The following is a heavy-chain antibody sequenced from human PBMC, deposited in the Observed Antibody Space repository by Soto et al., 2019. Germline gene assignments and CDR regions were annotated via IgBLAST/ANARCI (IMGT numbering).Heavy chain of an antibody. V-gene: IGHV3-15*01. CDR2: IKSKTYGETT. Sequence: PGGSLRLSCTTSGLSYSGAWMYWVRQAPGKGPEWVGRIKSKTYGETTDYSSPVRGRFTISRDDSKSTLYLQMDNLRTEDTAVYYRAIPPEQIVGAPLASSWDQGSLVT. CDR1: GLSYSGAW. J-gene: IGHJ4*02. CDR3: AIPPEQIVGAPLASS. D-gene: IGHD1-26*01.